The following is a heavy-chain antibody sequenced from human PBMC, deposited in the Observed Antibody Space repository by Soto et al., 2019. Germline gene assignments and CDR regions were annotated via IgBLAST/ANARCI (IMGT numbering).Heavy chain of an antibody. CDR1: GGSFSGYY. J-gene: IGHJ4*02. Sequence: LSLTCAVYGGSFSGYYWSWIRQPPGKGLEWIGEINHSGSTNYNPSLKSRVTISVDTSKNQFSLKLSSVTAADTAVYYCAREDQDYYDSSGNPFDYWGQGTLVTSPQ. V-gene: IGHV4-34*01. D-gene: IGHD3-22*01. CDR3: AREDQDYYDSSGNPFDY. CDR2: INHSGST.